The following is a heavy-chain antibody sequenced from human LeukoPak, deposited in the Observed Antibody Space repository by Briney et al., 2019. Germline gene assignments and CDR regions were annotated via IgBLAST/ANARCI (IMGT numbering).Heavy chain of an antibody. V-gene: IGHV1-18*01. D-gene: IGHD3-3*01. CDR3: ARDLRFIQPKVFDI. CDR2: ISAYNGNT. J-gene: IGHJ3*02. CDR1: GYTFTSYG. Sequence: ASVKVSCKASGYTFTSYGIRWVRQAPGQGLEWMGWISAYNGNTNYAQKLQGRVTMTTDTSTSTAYMELRSLRSDDTAVYYCARDLRFIQPKVFDIWGQGTMVIVSS.